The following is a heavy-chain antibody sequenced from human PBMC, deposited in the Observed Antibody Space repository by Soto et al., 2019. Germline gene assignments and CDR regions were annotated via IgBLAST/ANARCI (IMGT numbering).Heavy chain of an antibody. D-gene: IGHD3-22*01. Sequence: SGPTLVNPTQTLTLTCTFSGFSLSTRGVAVAWIRQPPGKALEWLALIYWDDDKRYSPALKSRLSVTKDTSNNKVVLTMTNIDPVETATHYCAYRGLSSGYYSYDYWGQVNLVTVSS. CDR3: AYRGLSSGYYSYDY. CDR2: IYWDDDK. CDR1: GFSLSTRGVA. V-gene: IGHV2-5*02. J-gene: IGHJ4*02.